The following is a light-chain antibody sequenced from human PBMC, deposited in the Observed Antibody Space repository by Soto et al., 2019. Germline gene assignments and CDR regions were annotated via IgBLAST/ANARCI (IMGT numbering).Light chain of an antibody. V-gene: IGLV2-14*01. CDR3: SSYTSSSTPYV. Sequence: QSALTQPASVSGSPGQSITISCTGTSSDVGGYNYVSWYQQHPGKATKLMIYDVSNRPSGVSNRFSGSKSGNTASLTISGLQAEDEADYYCSSYTSSSTPYVLGTGTKVTVL. CDR2: DVS. J-gene: IGLJ1*01. CDR1: SSDVGGYNY.